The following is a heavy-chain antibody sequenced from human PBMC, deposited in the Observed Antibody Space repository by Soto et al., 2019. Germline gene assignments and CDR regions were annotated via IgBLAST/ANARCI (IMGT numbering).Heavy chain of an antibody. CDR1: GYTFTDYG. CDR2: ISTYSGDT. Sequence: QVHLVQSGGAVEKPGASVKVSCQTSGYTFTDYGVNWVRQAPGPGLEWMGWISTYSGDTNYAENFLGRVTLTTDTSPSTAYLELRSLRPDDTAIYYCARENVPWTLEFWGQGTMLTVSS. CDR3: ARENVPWTLEF. J-gene: IGHJ3*01. D-gene: IGHD3-3*01. V-gene: IGHV1-18*01.